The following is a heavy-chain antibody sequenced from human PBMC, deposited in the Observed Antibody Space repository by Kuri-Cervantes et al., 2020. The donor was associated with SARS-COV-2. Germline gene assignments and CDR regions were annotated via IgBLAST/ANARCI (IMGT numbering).Heavy chain of an antibody. D-gene: IGHD1-1*01. Sequence: GESLKISCAASGFTFSGHWIHWVRQAPGKGLVWVSRINPDGSYTNSADSVKGRFTLSRDNAKNMLFLQMNSLRAEGTAVYYCVRDGDHWNFDYWGQGTLVTVSS. CDR3: VRDGDHWNFDY. CDR2: INPDGSYT. J-gene: IGHJ4*02. CDR1: GFTFSGHW. V-gene: IGHV3-74*01.